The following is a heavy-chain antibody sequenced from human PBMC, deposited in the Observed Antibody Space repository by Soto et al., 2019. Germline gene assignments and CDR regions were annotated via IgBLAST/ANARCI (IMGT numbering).Heavy chain of an antibody. J-gene: IGHJ4*02. V-gene: IGHV3-9*01. CDR1: GFTFDDYA. Sequence: EVQLVESGGGLVQPGRSLRLSCAASGFTFDDYAMHWVRQAPGKGLEWVTGISWNSGSIGYADSVKGRFTISRDNAKNSLYLQMNSLRAEDTAVYYCARDPGQDEAIDYWGQGALVTVSS. CDR3: ARDPGQDEAIDY. CDR2: ISWNSGSI.